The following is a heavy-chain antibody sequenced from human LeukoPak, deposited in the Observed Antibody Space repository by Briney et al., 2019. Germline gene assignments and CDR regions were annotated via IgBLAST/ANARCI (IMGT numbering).Heavy chain of an antibody. V-gene: IGHV3-7*01. D-gene: IGHD5-18*01. CDR1: GFTVSAYW. J-gene: IGHJ4*02. CDR2: ISEDGSEE. CDR3: AGAPSRRYTYGYGDF. Sequence: GGSLRLSCAASGFTVSAYWMSWFRQAPGKGLEWVAIISEDGSEEYYVPAVERRFTISRNNDRNPFYLQMNSLRAEDTSVYYGAGAPSRRYTYGYGDFWGQGMLVTVSS.